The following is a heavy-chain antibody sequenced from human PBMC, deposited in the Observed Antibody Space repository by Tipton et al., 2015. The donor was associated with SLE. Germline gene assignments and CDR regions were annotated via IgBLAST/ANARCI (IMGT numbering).Heavy chain of an antibody. D-gene: IGHD2/OR15-2a*01. CDR1: GGSFSGYY. J-gene: IGHJ4*02. CDR3: ARSSSVRTLLWPTFAY. V-gene: IGHV4-34*01. Sequence: TLSFTCAVYGGSFSGYYWSWIRQSPGKGLEWIGDINHSGSTNYNPSLKSRVKVSVDTSKNQFSLRLSSVTAADTAVYFCARSSSVRTLLWPTFAYWGQGTLVTVSS. CDR2: INHSGST.